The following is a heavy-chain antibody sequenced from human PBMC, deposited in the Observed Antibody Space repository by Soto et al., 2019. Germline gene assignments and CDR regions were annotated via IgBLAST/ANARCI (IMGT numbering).Heavy chain of an antibody. CDR3: ASGSYYLLDY. CDR2: ISYDGSNK. Sequence: SCKAPGYTFTSYAMHWVRQAPGKGLEWVAVISYDGSNKYYADSVKGRFTISRDNSKNTLYLQMNSLRAEDTAVHYCASGSYYLLDYWAQGTLVTVSS. D-gene: IGHD1-26*01. V-gene: IGHV3-30-3*01. CDR1: GYTFTSYA. J-gene: IGHJ4*02.